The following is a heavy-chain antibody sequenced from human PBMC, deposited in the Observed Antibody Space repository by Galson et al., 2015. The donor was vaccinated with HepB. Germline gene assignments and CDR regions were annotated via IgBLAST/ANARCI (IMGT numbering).Heavy chain of an antibody. CDR3: ANLAVAGTVLDY. CDR2: ISGSGGST. CDR1: GFTFSSYA. V-gene: IGHV3-23*01. J-gene: IGHJ4*02. D-gene: IGHD6-19*01. Sequence: SLRLSCAASGFTFSSYAMSWVRQAPGKGLEWVSAISGSGGSTYYADSVKGRFTISRDNSKNTLYLQMNSLRAEDTAVYYCANLAVAGTVLDYWGQGTLVTVSS.